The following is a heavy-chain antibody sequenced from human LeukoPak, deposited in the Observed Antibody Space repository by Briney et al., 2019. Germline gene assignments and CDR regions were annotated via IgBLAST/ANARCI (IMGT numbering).Heavy chain of an antibody. CDR3: ARDWPKIPYYDSSGYSFYFDY. CDR2: IIPIFGTA. Sequence: SVKVSRKASGGTFSSYAISWVRQAPGQGLEWMGRIIPIFGTANYAQKFQGRVTITTDESTSTAYMELSSLRSEDTAVYYCARDWPKIPYYDSSGYSFYFDYWGQGTLVTVSS. J-gene: IGHJ4*02. D-gene: IGHD3-22*01. V-gene: IGHV1-69*05. CDR1: GGTFSSYA.